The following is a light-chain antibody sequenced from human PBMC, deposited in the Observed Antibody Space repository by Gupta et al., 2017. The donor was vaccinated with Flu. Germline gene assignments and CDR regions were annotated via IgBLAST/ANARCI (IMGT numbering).Light chain of an antibody. CDR2: AAS. Sequence: PSPLSASVGDRVTITCRASQSISSYLDWYQQKPGKAPKLLIYAASSLKSGVPSRFSGSGSGTDFTLTISSLQPEDFATYYCQQSNSTPWTFGQGTXVEIK. V-gene: IGKV1-39*01. CDR3: QQSNSTPWT. CDR1: QSISSY. J-gene: IGKJ1*01.